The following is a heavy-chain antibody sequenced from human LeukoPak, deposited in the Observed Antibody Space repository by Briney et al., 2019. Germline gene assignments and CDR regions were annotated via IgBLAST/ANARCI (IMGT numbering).Heavy chain of an antibody. J-gene: IGHJ4*02. CDR2: IYHSGST. CDR1: GGSISSSNW. CDR3: TSRLDRSGGKFDY. Sequence: PSETLSLTCAVSGGSISSSNWWSWVSQPPGKGLEWIGEIYHSGSTNYNPSLKSRVTISVDKSNNQFSLKLTSVTAADTAVYYCTSRLDRSGGKFDYWGQGTLVTVSS. D-gene: IGHD3-22*01. V-gene: IGHV4-4*02.